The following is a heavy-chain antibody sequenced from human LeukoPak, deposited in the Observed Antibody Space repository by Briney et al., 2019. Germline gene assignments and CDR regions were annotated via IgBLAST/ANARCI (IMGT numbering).Heavy chain of an antibody. D-gene: IGHD3-22*01. J-gene: IGHJ4*02. CDR3: ATVGLIKPEYYDRSGYYYRRVLSPLDY. V-gene: IGHV6-1*01. Sequence: SQTLSLTCAISGDSVSSNSAAWNWIRQSPSRGLEWLGRTYYRSKWYNDYAVSVKSRITINPDTSKNQFSLQLNSVTPEHTAVYYCATVGLIKPEYYDRSGYYYRRVLSPLDYWGQGTQVTVSS. CDR1: GDSVSSNSAA. CDR2: TYYRSKWYN.